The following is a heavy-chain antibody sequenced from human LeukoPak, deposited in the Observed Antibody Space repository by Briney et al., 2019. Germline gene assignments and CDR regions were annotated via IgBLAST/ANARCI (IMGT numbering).Heavy chain of an antibody. CDR2: ISYDGSNK. CDR3: AKDHITMIVVPFDY. V-gene: IGHV3-30*18. Sequence: GGSLRLSCAASGFTFSGYGMHWVRQAPGKGLEWVAVISYDGSNKYYADSVKGRFTISRDNSKNTLYLQMNSLRAEDTAVYYCAKDHITMIVVPFDYWGQGTLVTVSS. D-gene: IGHD3-22*01. CDR1: GFTFSGYG. J-gene: IGHJ4*02.